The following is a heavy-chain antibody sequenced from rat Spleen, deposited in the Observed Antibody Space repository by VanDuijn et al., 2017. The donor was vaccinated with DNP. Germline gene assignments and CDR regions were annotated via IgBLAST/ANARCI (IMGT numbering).Heavy chain of an antibody. CDR2: VSSSGTT. J-gene: IGHJ2*01. Sequence: QVQLKESGPGLVQPSQTLSLTCTVSGFSLISYSVGWVRQSPQKGLEWIAAVSSSGTTYYNPALESRLSISRDTSKSQVFLKMNSLQNEDTAMYFCVRSDYNDDSHYYGYFDHWGQGVMVTVSS. D-gene: IGHD1-12*02. CDR1: GFSLISYS. CDR3: VRSDYNDDSHYYGYFDH. V-gene: IGHV2-6*01.